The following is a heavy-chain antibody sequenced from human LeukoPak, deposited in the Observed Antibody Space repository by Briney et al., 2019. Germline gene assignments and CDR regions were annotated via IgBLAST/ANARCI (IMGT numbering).Heavy chain of an antibody. CDR1: GFTFSSYA. CDR3: ARDFVNSGYYFDY. D-gene: IGHD3-22*01. J-gene: IGHJ4*02. CDR2: ISYDGSNK. V-gene: IGHV3-30*04. Sequence: GGSLRLSCAASGFTFSSYAMHWVRQAPGKGLEWVAVISYDGSNKYYADSVKGRFTISRDNSKNTLYLQMNSLRAEDTAVYYCARDFVNSGYYFDYWGQGTLVTVSS.